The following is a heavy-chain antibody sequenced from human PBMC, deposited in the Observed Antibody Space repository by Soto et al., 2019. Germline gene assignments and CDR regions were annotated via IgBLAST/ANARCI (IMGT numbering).Heavy chain of an antibody. V-gene: IGHV3-53*01. CDR2: IYSGGST. D-gene: IGHD6-13*01. J-gene: IGHJ4*02. CDR1: GFTVSSNY. Sequence: GGSLRLSCAASGFTVSSNYMSWVRQAPGKGLEWVSVIYSGGSTYYADSVKGRFTISRDNSKNTLYLQLNSLRAEDTAVYYCASSPEGYSSRWRLYYFDYWGKGTLVTVSS. CDR3: ASSPEGYSSRWRLYYFDY.